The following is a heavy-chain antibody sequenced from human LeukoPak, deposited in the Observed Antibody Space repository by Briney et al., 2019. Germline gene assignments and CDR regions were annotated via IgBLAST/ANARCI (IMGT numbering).Heavy chain of an antibody. D-gene: IGHD2/OR15-2a*01. J-gene: IGHJ6*03. Sequence: PGGSLRLSCAASGFTFSSYGMHWVRQAPGKGLEWVAVISYDGSSKDYADSVKGRFTISRDNSKNTLYLQMNSLRVEDTAVYYCAKVADQYYYSYFYYMDVWGKGTTVTVYS. CDR3: AKVADQYYYSYFYYMDV. V-gene: IGHV3-30*18. CDR2: ISYDGSSK. CDR1: GFTFSSYG.